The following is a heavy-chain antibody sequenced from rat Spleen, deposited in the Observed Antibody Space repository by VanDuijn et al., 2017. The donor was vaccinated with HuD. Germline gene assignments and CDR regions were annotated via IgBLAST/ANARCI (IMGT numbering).Heavy chain of an antibody. D-gene: IGHD1-12*02. CDR2: INSAGST. J-gene: IGHJ1*01. V-gene: IGHV3-3*01. CDR1: GYSITSSYR. Sequence: EVQLQESGPGLVKPSQSLSLTCSVTGYSITSSYRWNWIRKFPGNKLEWMGYINSAGSTNYNPSLKSRISITRDTSKNQFFLQVNSVTTEDTATYYCARHDGTYYYPYWYFDFWGPGTMVTVSS. CDR3: ARHDGTYYYPYWYFDF.